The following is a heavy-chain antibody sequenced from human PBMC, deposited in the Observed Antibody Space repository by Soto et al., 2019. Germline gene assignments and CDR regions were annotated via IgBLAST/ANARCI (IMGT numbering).Heavy chain of an antibody. J-gene: IGHJ4*02. V-gene: IGHV6-1*01. D-gene: IGHD6-19*01. CDR2: TYYRAKWFN. CDR3: ARDRDGSGRTDFDC. Sequence: PSQTLSLTCAISGDSVSSNSAAWNWIRQSPSRGLEWLGRTYYRAKWFNDYAVSVKSRITISPDTSKNQFSLQLNSVTPEDTAVYYCARDRDGSGRTDFDCWGQGTLVTAPQ. CDR1: GDSVSSNSAA.